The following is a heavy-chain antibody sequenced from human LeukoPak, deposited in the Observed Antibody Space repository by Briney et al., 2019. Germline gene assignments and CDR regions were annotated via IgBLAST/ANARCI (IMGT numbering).Heavy chain of an antibody. J-gene: IGHJ6*03. V-gene: IGHV4-59*01. CDR2: IYYSGST. CDR3: ARGGRAYYDILTGHHYYYYLDV. CDR1: GGSISSYY. Sequence: PSETLSLTCTVSGGSISSYYWSWIRQPPGKGLEWIGYIYYSGSTNYNPSLKSRVTISVDTSKNRFSLKLSSVTAADTAVYYCARGGRAYYDILTGHHYYYYLDVWGKGTTVTVSS. D-gene: IGHD3-9*01.